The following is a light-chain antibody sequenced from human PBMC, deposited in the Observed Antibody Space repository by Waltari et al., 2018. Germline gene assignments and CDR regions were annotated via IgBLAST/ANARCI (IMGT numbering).Light chain of an antibody. CDR2: EVS. V-gene: IGLV2-8*01. J-gene: IGLJ1*01. CDR1: SSDLGAYNS. CDR3: SSYAGSNNFDV. Sequence: QSALTQPPSASGSPGQSVTISCTGTSSDLGAYNSFSWYQQHPGKAPKLMIYEVSKRPSGVPDRFSGSKSGNTASLTVSGLQAEDEADYYCSSYAGSNNFDVFGTGTKVTVL.